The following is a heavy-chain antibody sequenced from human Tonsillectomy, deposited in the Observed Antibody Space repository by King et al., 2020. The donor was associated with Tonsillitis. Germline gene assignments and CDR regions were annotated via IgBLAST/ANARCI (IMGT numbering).Heavy chain of an antibody. CDR1: GYSISSGYY. V-gene: IGHV4-38-2*01. D-gene: IGHD3-22*01. CDR2: IYHSGST. Sequence: QLQESGPGLVKPSETLSLTCAVSGYSISSGYYWGWIRQPPGKGLEWIGSIYHSGSTYYNPSLKSRVTISVGTSKNQFSLKLSSVTAADTAVYYCARGPDYYDSSGYTLDYWGQGTLVTVSS. J-gene: IGHJ4*02. CDR3: ARGPDYYDSSGYTLDY.